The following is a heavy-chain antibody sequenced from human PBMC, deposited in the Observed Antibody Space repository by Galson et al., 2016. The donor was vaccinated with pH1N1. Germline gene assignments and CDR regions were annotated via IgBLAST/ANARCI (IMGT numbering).Heavy chain of an antibody. CDR2: IRQDGSEK. J-gene: IGHJ5*02. Sequence: SLRLSCAASGFTFSNFWMHWVRQAPGKGLDWVANIRQDGSEKYYVDSVKGRFTISRDNAKNSLYLQMNSLTAEDTAVYYCARARFDPWGQGTLVTVSS. CDR1: GFTFSNFW. V-gene: IGHV3-7*01. CDR3: ARARFDP.